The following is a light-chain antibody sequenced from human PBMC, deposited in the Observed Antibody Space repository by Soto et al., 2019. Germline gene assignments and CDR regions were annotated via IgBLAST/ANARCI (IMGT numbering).Light chain of an antibody. CDR3: PQFNIFPLT. Sequence: AIQLTQSPSSLSASVGDRVTITCRASPGIGSTLAWYQQQPGKPPKLLIYDASTLEGGVPSRFSGSASGTAFTLTISSLQPEDFATYYCPQFNIFPLTFGGGTKVEIK. V-gene: IGKV1-13*02. CDR1: PGIGST. J-gene: IGKJ4*01. CDR2: DAS.